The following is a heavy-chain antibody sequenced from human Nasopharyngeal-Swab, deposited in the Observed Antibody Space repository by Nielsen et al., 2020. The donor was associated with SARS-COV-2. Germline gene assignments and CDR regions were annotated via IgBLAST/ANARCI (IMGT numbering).Heavy chain of an antibody. CDR1: GGSISSSSYY. CDR2: IYYSGST. Sequence: SETLSLTCTVSGGSISSSSYYWGWIRQPPAKGLEWIGSIYYSGSTSYNPSLKSRVTISVDTSKNQFSLKLSSVTAADTAVYYCARHGQGITIFGLVSRYGMDVWGQGTTVTVSS. CDR3: ARHGQGITIFGLVSRYGMDV. V-gene: IGHV4-39*01. J-gene: IGHJ6*02. D-gene: IGHD3-3*01.